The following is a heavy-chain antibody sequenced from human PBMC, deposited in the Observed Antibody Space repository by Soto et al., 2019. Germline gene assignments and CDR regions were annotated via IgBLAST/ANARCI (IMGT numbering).Heavy chain of an antibody. D-gene: IGHD1-1*01. CDR2: ISYDGSNK. CDR1: GFTFSSYG. J-gene: IGHJ6*02. V-gene: IGHV3-30*03. CDR3: ARDLAAWNNQGIRQYGMDV. Sequence: GGSLRLSCAASGFTFSSYGMHWVRQAPGKGLEWVAVISYDGSNKYYADSVKGRFTISRDNSKNTLYLQMNSLRDEDTAVYYCARDLAAWNNQGIRQYGMDVWGQGTTVTVSS.